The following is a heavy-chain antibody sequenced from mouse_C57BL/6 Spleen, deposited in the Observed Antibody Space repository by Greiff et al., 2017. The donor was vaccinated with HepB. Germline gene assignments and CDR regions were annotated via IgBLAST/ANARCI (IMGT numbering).Heavy chain of an antibody. J-gene: IGHJ4*01. CDR1: GYTFTSYW. D-gene: IGHD2-12*01. Sequence: VQLQQPGAELVKPGSSVKLSCKASGYTFTSYWMHWVKPRPGRGLEWIGRIDPNSGGTKYTEKFKSKATLTVDKPSSTAYMQLSSLTSEDSAVYYCARRYDDGDYYAMDYWGQGTSVTVSS. CDR2: IDPNSGGT. CDR3: ARRYDDGDYYAMDY. V-gene: IGHV1-72*01.